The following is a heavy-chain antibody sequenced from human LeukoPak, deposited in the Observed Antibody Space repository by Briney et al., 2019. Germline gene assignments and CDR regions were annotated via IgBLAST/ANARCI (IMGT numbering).Heavy chain of an antibody. CDR1: GGSISSHC. V-gene: IGHV4-59*11. J-gene: IGHJ5*02. CDR3: ARGTTYYYDSSGYDNWFDP. CDR2: IYYSGST. D-gene: IGHD3-22*01. Sequence: KPSETLSLTCTVSGGSISSHCWSWIRQPPGKGLEWIGYIYYSGSTNYNPSLKSRVTISVDTSKNQFSLKLSSVTAADTAVYYCARGTTYYYDSSGYDNWFDPWGQGTLVTVSS.